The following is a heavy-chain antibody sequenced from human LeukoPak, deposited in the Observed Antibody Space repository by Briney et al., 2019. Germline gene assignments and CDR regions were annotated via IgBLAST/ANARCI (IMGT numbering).Heavy chain of an antibody. D-gene: IGHD4-17*01. J-gene: IGHJ4*02. CDR1: GFTFSSYS. V-gene: IGHV3-21*04. CDR3: ARDYVEYGVLDY. CDR2: ISSSSSYI. Sequence: GGSLRLSCAASGFTFSSYSMNWVRQAPGKGLEWVSSISSSSSYIYYADSVKGRFTISRDNAKNSLYLQMNSLRAEDTAVYYCARDYVEYGVLDYWGQGTLVTVSS.